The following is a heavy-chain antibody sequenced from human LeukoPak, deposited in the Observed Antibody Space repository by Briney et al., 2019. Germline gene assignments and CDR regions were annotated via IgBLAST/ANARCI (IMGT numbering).Heavy chain of an antibody. CDR2: INHSGST. J-gene: IGHJ4*02. V-gene: IGHV4-34*01. Sequence: PSETLSLTCAVYGGSFSGYYWSWIRQPPGKGLEWIGEINHSGSTNYNPSLKSRVTISVDTSKNQFFLKLSSVTAADTAVYYCARQGGGSYYDYWGQGTLVTVSS. CDR3: ARQGGGSYYDY. CDR1: GGSFSGYY. D-gene: IGHD1-26*01.